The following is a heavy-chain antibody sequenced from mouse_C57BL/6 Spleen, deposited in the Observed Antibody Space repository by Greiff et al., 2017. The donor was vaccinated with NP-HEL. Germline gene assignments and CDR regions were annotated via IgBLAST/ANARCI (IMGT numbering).Heavy chain of an antibody. Sequence: EVKLEESGGGLVKPGGSLKLSCAASGFTFSDYGMHWVRQAPEKGLEWVAYISSGSSTIYYADTVKGRFTISRDNAKNTLFLQMTSLRSEDTAMYYCARRYYDYDDGPYYAMDYWGQGTSVTVSS. CDR1: GFTFSDYG. D-gene: IGHD2-4*01. CDR2: ISSGSSTI. V-gene: IGHV5-17*01. CDR3: ARRYYDYDDGPYYAMDY. J-gene: IGHJ4*01.